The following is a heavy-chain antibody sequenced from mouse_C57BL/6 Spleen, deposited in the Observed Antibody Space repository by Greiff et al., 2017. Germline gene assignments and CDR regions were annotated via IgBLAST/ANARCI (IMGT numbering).Heavy chain of an antibody. D-gene: IGHD2-1*01. Sequence: QVQLQQPGAELVKPGASVKMSCKASGYTFTSYWITWVKQRPGQGLEWIGDIYPGSGSTNYNEKFKSKATLTVDTSSSTAYMQLSSLTSEDAAVYYCASGIYYCNYGYFDYWGQGTTLTVSS. CDR1: GYTFTSYW. CDR2: IYPGSGST. J-gene: IGHJ2*01. CDR3: ASGIYYCNYGYFDY. V-gene: IGHV1-55*01.